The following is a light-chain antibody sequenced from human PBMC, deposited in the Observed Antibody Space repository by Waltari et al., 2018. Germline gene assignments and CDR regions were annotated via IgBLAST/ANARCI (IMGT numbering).Light chain of an antibody. CDR1: SSDVGSYDH. Sequence: QSALTQPRSVSGSPGQSVTISCTGTSSDVGSYDHVSWYQQHPGKAPKVMIYDVNKRPSGVPDRFSGSKSGNTASLTISGLQAEDEAEYYCCSYGGSYYVLGTGTEVTVL. CDR3: CSYGGSYYV. V-gene: IGLV2-11*01. J-gene: IGLJ1*01. CDR2: DVN.